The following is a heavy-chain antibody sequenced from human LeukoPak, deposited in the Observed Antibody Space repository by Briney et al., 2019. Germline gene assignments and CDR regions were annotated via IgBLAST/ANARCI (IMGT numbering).Heavy chain of an antibody. Sequence: SETLSLTCTVSGGSISSSSYYWGWIRQPPGKGLEWIGSTYYSGSTYYNPSLKSRVTISVDTSKNQFSLKLSSVTAADTAVYYCARSNDNSGYYYEGGAFDYWGQGTLVTVSS. V-gene: IGHV4-39*07. D-gene: IGHD3-22*01. CDR3: ARSNDNSGYYYEGGAFDY. J-gene: IGHJ4*02. CDR1: GGSISSSSYY. CDR2: TYYSGST.